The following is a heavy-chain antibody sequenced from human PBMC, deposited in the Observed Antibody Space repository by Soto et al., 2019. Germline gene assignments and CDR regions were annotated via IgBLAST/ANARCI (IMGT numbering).Heavy chain of an antibody. CDR3: ARGGGYDPFEY. J-gene: IGHJ4*02. V-gene: IGHV4-30-2*01. CDR2: ISHLEST. D-gene: IGHD5-12*01. CDR1: AAYITYGGYS. Sequence: SETLSLTCTLSAAYITYGGYSWSLIRHPPGKYLEWLGYISHLESTSYNPSLQSRLTLSIDRSKNQFSLKLASITAADTAVYYCARGGGYDPFEYWGQGTLVTVSS.